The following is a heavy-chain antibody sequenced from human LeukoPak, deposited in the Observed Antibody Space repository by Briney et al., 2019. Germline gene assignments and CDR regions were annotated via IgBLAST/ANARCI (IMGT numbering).Heavy chain of an antibody. V-gene: IGHV3-23*01. CDR2: ISGSGGST. CDR3: AKDGSGAVATTDFDY. J-gene: IGHJ4*02. Sequence: GGSLRLSSAASGFTFSSYAMSWVRQAPGKGLEWVSAISGSGGSTYYADSVKGRFTISRDNSKNTLHLQMNSLRAEDTAVYYCAKDGSGAVATTDFDYWGQGTLVTVSS. D-gene: IGHD6-19*01. CDR1: GFTFSSYA.